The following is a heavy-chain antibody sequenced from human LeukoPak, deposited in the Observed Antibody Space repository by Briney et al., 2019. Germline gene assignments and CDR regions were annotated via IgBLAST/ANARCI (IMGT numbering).Heavy chain of an antibody. V-gene: IGHV3-30-3*01. CDR3: ARGRWLSIGGN. J-gene: IGHJ4*02. D-gene: IGHD5-24*01. CDR2: ISYDGSNK. Sequence: PGGSLRLSCAASGFTFSSYAMHWVRQAPGKGLEWVAVISYDGSNKYYADSVKSRFTISRDNSKNTLYLQMNSLRAEDTAVYYCARGRWLSIGGNWGQGTLVTVSS. CDR1: GFTFSSYA.